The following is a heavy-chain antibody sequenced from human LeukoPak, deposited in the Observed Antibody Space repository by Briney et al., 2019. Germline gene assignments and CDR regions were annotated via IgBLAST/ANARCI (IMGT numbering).Heavy chain of an antibody. CDR2: IIPMSGTV. CDR1: GGTFTSYT. J-gene: IGHJ4*02. CDR3: AREGY. V-gene: IGHV1-69*05. Sequence: SVKVSCEASGGTFTSYTVSWVRQAPGQGLEWMGRIIPMSGTVNYAQKFQGRVTITTDESTSTAYMELSSLRSEDTAVYYCAREGYWGQGTLVTVSS.